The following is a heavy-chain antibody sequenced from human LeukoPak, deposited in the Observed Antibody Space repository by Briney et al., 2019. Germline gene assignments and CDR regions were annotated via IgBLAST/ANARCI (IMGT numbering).Heavy chain of an antibody. J-gene: IGHJ4*02. V-gene: IGHV1-2*02. D-gene: IGHD4-17*01. Sequence: ASVEVSCKASGYTFTGYYMHWVRQAPGQGLEWMGWINPNSGGTNYAQKFQGRVTMTRDTSISTAYMELSRLRSDDTAVYYCARVDYGDYPVVDYWGQGTLVTVSS. CDR1: GYTFTGYY. CDR2: INPNSGGT. CDR3: ARVDYGDYPVVDY.